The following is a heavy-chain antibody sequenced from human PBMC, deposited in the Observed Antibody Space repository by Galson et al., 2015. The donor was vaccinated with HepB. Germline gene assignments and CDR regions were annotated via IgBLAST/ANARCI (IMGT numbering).Heavy chain of an antibody. V-gene: IGHV3-30*04. D-gene: IGHD3-10*01. CDR2: ISYDGTNE. J-gene: IGHJ4*01. CDR1: GFTFNSYA. Sequence: SLRLSCAASGFTFNSYAMHWVRQAPGKGLEWVAVISYDGTNEYYADSVKGRFSISRDNSKNTLYLQLNSLRAEDRAVYYCARGHEWFGDKALFLIDYW. CDR3: ARGHEWFGDKALFLIDY.